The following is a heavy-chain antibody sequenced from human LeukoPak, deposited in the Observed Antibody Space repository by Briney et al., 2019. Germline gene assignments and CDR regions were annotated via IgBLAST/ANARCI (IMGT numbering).Heavy chain of an antibody. Sequence: GGSLRLSGTASGFTFGDYAMSWFRQAPGKGLEWVGFIRSKAYGGTTEYAASVKGRFTISRDDSKSIAYLQMNSLKTEDTAVYYCTRDDFWSGYYPPRDYWGQGTLVTVSS. CDR3: TRDDFWSGYYPPRDY. V-gene: IGHV3-49*03. J-gene: IGHJ4*02. CDR2: IRSKAYGGTT. CDR1: GFTFGDYA. D-gene: IGHD3-3*01.